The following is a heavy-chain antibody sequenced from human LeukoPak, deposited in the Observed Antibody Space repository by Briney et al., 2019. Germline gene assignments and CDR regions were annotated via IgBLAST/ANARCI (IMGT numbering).Heavy chain of an antibody. V-gene: IGHV4-34*01. Sequence: SETLSLTCAVYGGSFSGYYWSWIRQPPGKGPEWIGEINHSGSTNYNPSLKSRVTISVDTSKNQFSLKLSSVTAADTAVYYCARHRVGYCSSTSCRSRFDYWGQGTLVTVSS. CDR3: ARHRVGYCSSTSCRSRFDY. CDR2: INHSGST. J-gene: IGHJ4*02. CDR1: GGSFSGYY. D-gene: IGHD2-2*01.